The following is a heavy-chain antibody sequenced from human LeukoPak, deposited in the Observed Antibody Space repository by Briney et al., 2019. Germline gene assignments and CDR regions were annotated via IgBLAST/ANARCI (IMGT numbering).Heavy chain of an antibody. J-gene: IGHJ4*02. D-gene: IGHD6-19*01. CDR1: GYTFTTCD. V-gene: IGHV1-8*01. CDR3: TRGSSGRRDY. Sequence: GASVKVSCKASGYTFTTCDINWVRQATGQGLEWMGWMNPNSGNTGYAQSFQGRVTMTRDTSISTAYMELSNLRPEDTAIYYCTRGSSGRRDYWGQGTLVTVSS. CDR2: MNPNSGNT.